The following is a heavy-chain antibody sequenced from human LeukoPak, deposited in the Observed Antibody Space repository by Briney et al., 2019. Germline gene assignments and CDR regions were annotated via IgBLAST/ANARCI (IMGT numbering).Heavy chain of an antibody. J-gene: IGHJ4*02. CDR2: ISSNSATT. Sequence: PGGSLRLSCAASGFGFSTNSMNWVRQVPGKGPEWISYISSNSATTYYADSVKGRFTISRDNAKNSLYLHMNSLRADDTAVYYCARDTRSLIDYWGQGTLVTVSS. V-gene: IGHV3-48*01. CDR3: ARDTRSLIDY. D-gene: IGHD1-26*01. CDR1: GFGFSTNS.